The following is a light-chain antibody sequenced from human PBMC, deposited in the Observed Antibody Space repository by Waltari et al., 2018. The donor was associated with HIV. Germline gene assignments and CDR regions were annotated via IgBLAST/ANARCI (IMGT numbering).Light chain of an antibody. CDR2: GSS. Sequence: ELVMTQSLATLSVSPGERATLPCRASQSVSSNLAWYQQKPGQAARLLLYGSSTRATGIPARFSGSGSGTEFTLTISSLQSEDFAVYYCQQYNKWPETFGQGTKVEIK. V-gene: IGKV3-15*01. J-gene: IGKJ1*01. CDR1: QSVSSN. CDR3: QQYNKWPET.